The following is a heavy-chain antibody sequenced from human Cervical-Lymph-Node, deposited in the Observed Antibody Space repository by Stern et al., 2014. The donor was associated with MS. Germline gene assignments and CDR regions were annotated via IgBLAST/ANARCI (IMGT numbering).Heavy chain of an antibody. CDR2: INPSTGTA. D-gene: IGHD1-1*01. CDR1: GYIFTTHY. J-gene: IGHJ5*02. Sequence: VQLVESGAEVKKPGASVNVSCKASGYIFTTHYMHWIRQAPGEGLEWVGRINPSTGTASYARQFQGRVSITRDTSTNTIYMELTGLRSEDTALYFCTRVQRERRALDHFDPWGQGTLVTVSS. CDR3: TRVQRERRALDHFDP. V-gene: IGHV1-46*03.